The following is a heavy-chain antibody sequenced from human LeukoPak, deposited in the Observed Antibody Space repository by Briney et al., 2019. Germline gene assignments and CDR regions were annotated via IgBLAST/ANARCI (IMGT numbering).Heavy chain of an antibody. V-gene: IGHV3-74*01. CDR1: GFTFSRFS. Sequence: PGGSLRLSCAASGFTFSRFSMHWVRQVPGKGLVWVSRIKRDGSGTTYADSVKGRVTISRDNAKSTLYLQMNSLRAEDTAVYYCARSNGFGMDVWGQGTTATVSS. D-gene: IGHD2-8*01. J-gene: IGHJ6*02. CDR2: IKRDGSGT. CDR3: ARSNGFGMDV.